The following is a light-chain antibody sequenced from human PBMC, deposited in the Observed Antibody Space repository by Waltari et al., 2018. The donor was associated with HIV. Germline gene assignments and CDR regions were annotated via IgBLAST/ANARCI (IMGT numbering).Light chain of an antibody. V-gene: IGLV2-14*03. CDR1: SSDIGGYNY. J-gene: IGLJ3*02. Sequence: SSDIGGYNYVSWYQHHPGEAPQLIIYDVSKRPSGISDRFSASKSGNTASLTISGLRPEDEALYYCSSYGSTNTLVFGGGTTLTVL. CDR2: DVS. CDR3: SSYGSTNTLV.